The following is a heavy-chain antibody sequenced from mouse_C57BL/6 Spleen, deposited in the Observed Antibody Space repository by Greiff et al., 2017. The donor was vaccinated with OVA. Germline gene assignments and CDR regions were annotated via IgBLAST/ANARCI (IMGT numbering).Heavy chain of an antibody. CDR1: GFNIKAYY. CDR2: IDPEDGET. V-gene: IGHV14-2*01. CDR3: ARSGTAQATAWFAY. Sequence: EVQLQQSGAELVKPGASVKLSCTASGFNIKAYYMHWVKQRTEQGLEWIGRIDPEDGETKYAPQFQGKATITADTSSNTAYRQLSSLTSDDTAVYYGARSGTAQATAWFAYWGQGTLVTVSA. D-gene: IGHD3-2*02. J-gene: IGHJ3*01.